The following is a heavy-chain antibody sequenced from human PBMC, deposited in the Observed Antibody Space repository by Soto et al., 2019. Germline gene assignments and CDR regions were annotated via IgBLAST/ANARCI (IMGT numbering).Heavy chain of an antibody. V-gene: IGHV4-59*01. Sequence: SETLSLTCTVSGGSISSYYWSWIRQPPGKGLEWIGYIYYSGSTNYNPSLKSRVTISVDTSKNQFSLKLTSVTAADTAVYYCARRYGGNFDYWGQGTLVTSPQ. CDR1: GGSISSYY. J-gene: IGHJ4*02. CDR2: IYYSGST. CDR3: ARRYGGNFDY. D-gene: IGHD1-26*01.